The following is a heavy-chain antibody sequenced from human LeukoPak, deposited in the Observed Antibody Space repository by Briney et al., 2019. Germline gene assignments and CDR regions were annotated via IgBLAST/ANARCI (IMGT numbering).Heavy chain of an antibody. J-gene: IGHJ4*02. CDR1: GFTFSTYV. V-gene: IGHV3-64D*06. CDR3: VRGTGY. Sequence: GGSLRLSCSVSGFTFSTYVMHWVRQAPGKGLQYVSAISSNGDNTYYPDSGKGRFTISRDNSKNTLYLQMSSLRADDTAVYYCVRGTGYWGQGTLVTVSS. CDR2: ISSNGDNT.